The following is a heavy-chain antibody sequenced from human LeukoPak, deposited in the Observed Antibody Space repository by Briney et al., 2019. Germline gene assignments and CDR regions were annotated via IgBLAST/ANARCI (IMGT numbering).Heavy chain of an antibody. D-gene: IGHD4-11*01. V-gene: IGHV4-39*07. Sequence: PSETLSLTCTISGGSISSSSYYWGWIRQPPGKGLEWIGSIYYSGSTYYNPSLKSRVTISVDTSKNQFSLKLSSVTAADTAVYYCARDGDYSNGIGLFDYWGQGTLVTVSS. J-gene: IGHJ4*02. CDR1: GGSISSSSYY. CDR2: IYYSGST. CDR3: ARDGDYSNGIGLFDY.